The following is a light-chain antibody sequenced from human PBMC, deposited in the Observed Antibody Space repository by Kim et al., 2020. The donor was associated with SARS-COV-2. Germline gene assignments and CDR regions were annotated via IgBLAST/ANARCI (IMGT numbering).Light chain of an antibody. Sequence: QSVLTQPASVSGSPGQSITISCTGTNSDVGSYNLVSWYQQHPGKAPKLMIYEVSKRPSGVSNRFSGSKSGNTASLTISGLQAEDEADYYCCSYAGSSTWVFGGGTQLTVL. V-gene: IGLV2-23*02. CDR2: EVS. CDR3: CSYAGSSTWV. J-gene: IGLJ3*02. CDR1: NSDVGSYNL.